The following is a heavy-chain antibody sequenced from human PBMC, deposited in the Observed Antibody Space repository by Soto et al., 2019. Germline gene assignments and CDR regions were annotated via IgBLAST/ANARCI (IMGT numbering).Heavy chain of an antibody. J-gene: IGHJ4*02. V-gene: IGHV3-30*18. D-gene: IGHD1-26*01. Sequence: ESGGGVVQPGRSLRLSCAASGFTFSSYGMHWVRQAPGKGLEWVAVISYDGSNKYYADSVKGRFTISRDNSKNTLYLQMNSLRAEDTAVYYCAKAKWELLSFFDYWGQGTLVTVSS. CDR1: GFTFSSYG. CDR3: AKAKWELLSFFDY. CDR2: ISYDGSNK.